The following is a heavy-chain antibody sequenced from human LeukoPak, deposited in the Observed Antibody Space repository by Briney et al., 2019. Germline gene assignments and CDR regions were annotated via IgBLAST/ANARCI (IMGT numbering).Heavy chain of an antibody. CDR3: ARMIWGDYYFDY. V-gene: IGHV2-70*04. CDR2: IDWDDDK. J-gene: IGHJ4*02. D-gene: IGHD3-16*01. Sequence: ESGPALVKPTETLTLTCTFPGFSLSTSGMRVSWIRQPPGKAREWLARIDWDDDKFYSTSLRPRLTISKDTSKNQVVLTMTKMDPVDTATYYCARMIWGDYYFDYWGQGTLVTVSS. CDR1: GFSLSTSGMR.